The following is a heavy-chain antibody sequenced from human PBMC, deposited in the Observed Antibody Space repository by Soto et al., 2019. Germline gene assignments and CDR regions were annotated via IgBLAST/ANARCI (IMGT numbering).Heavy chain of an antibody. CDR2: VYYTGST. J-gene: IGHJ6*02. Sequence: PSETLSLTCTVSGGSIRSYYWSWVRLPPGKGLEWIGYVYYTGSTNYNPSLKSRVAISINTSNNQFSLKLTSVTAADTAVYYCAIDNSGPYYDIFTPESENYGMDVWGQGTPVTVSS. D-gene: IGHD3-9*01. CDR1: GGSIRSYY. CDR3: AIDNSGPYYDIFTPESENYGMDV. V-gene: IGHV4-59*01.